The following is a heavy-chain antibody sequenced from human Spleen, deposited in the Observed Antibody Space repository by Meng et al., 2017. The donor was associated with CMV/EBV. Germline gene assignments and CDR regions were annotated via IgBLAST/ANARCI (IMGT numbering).Heavy chain of an antibody. J-gene: IGHJ4*02. D-gene: IGHD4-23*01. Sequence: ASVKVSCKTSGYVFTGYYIHWVRQAPGQGLECMGWNNPKSGDTKYPQKFQGRVTMTRDTSISTVYMEANSLTSDDTAVYYCARGTSVVTPRALAYWGQGTLVTVSS. CDR1: GYVFTGYY. V-gene: IGHV1-2*02. CDR3: ARGTSVVTPRALAY. CDR2: NNPKSGDT.